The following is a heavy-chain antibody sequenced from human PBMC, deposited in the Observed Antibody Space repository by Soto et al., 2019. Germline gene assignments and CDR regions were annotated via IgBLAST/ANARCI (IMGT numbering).Heavy chain of an antibody. CDR3: ARHDWAKPFDY. Sequence: ETLSLTCTVSGGSISSSSYYWGWIRQPPGKGLEWIGSIYYSGSTYYNPSLKSRVTISVDTSKNQFSLKLSSVTAADTAVYYCARHDWAKPFDYWGQGTLVTVSS. CDR1: GGSISSSSYY. D-gene: IGHD3-9*01. V-gene: IGHV4-39*01. CDR2: IYYSGST. J-gene: IGHJ4*02.